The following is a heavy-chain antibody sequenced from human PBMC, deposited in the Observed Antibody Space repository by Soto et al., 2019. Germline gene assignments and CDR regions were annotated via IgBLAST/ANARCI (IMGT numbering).Heavy chain of an antibody. CDR3: VIDLVGVLPRGLFDY. D-gene: IGHD2-2*01. Sequence: QVQLVQSGAEVKKPGASVKVSCKASGYTFTSYGISWVRQAPGQGLEWMGWISAYNGNTNYAQKLQGRVTMTTDTSTSTDYMELRSVRSDDTAVYDCVIDLVGVLPRGLFDYWGQGTLVHVP. CDR1: GYTFTSYG. J-gene: IGHJ4*02. V-gene: IGHV1-18*01. CDR2: ISAYNGNT.